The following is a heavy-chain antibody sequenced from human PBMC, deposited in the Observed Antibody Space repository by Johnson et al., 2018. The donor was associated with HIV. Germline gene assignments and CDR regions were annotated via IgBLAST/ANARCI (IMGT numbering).Heavy chain of an antibody. CDR2: INSDGSST. CDR3: AREKRWGLMITFGGPHAFDI. Sequence: VQLVESGGGLVQPGGSLRLSCAASGFTFSSYWMHWVRQAPGKGLVWVSRINSDGSSTSYADSVKGRFTISRDNAKNPLYLQMNSLRAEVTGGYYVAREKRWGLMITFGGPHAFDIWGQGTMVTVSS. V-gene: IGHV3-74*01. J-gene: IGHJ3*02. CDR1: GFTFSSYW. D-gene: IGHD3-16*01.